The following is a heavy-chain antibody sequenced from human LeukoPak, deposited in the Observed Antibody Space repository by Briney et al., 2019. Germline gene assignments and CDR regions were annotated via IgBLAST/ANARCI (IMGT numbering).Heavy chain of an antibody. Sequence: GESLKLSCEGSGYSFTSYWISWVRQMPGKGLEWIGRIDTSDSYTNYSPSFQGHVTISTDKSISTAYLQWSSLKASAPAMYYCVRLGELSALLWGQGTMVTVSS. D-gene: IGHD3-16*02. CDR1: GYSFTSYW. CDR2: IDTSDSYT. J-gene: IGHJ3*01. V-gene: IGHV5-10-1*01. CDR3: VRLGELSALL.